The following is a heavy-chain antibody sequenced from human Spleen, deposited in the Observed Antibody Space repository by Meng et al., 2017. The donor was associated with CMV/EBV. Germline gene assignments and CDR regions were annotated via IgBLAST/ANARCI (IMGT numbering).Heavy chain of an antibody. Sequence: VSGGSISSGGYYWSWIRQHPGKGLEWIGYIYYSGSTYYNPSLKSRVTISVDTSKNQFSLKLSSVTAADTAVYYCARADYGGNDFDYWGQGTLVTVSS. J-gene: IGHJ4*02. D-gene: IGHD4-23*01. CDR3: ARADYGGNDFDY. CDR2: IYYSGST. CDR1: GGSISSGGYY. V-gene: IGHV4-31*02.